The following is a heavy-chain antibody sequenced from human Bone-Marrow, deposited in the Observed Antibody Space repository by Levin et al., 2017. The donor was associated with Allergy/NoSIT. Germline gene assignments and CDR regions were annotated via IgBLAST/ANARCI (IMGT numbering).Heavy chain of an antibody. J-gene: IGHJ5*02. CDR2: IYYSGST. V-gene: IGHV4-39*07. D-gene: IGHD3-9*01. Sequence: PSETLSLTCTVSGGSISSSSYYWGWIRQPPGKGLEWIGSIYYSGSTYYNPSLKSRVTISVDTSKNQFSLKLSSVTAADTAGYYCARDLVTGTTFLAHYDILTGYYATFDPWGQGTLVTVSS. CDR3: ARDLVTGTTFLAHYDILTGYYATFDP. CDR1: GGSISSSSYY.